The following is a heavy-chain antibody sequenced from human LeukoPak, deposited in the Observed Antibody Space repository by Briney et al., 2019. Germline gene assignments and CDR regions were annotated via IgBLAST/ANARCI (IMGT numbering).Heavy chain of an antibody. J-gene: IGHJ5*02. V-gene: IGHV1-46*01. D-gene: IGHD2-15*01. CDR1: GYTFTSYY. CDR2: INPSGGST. CDR3: ARGDGSAYYLFQS. Sequence: ASVKVSCKTSGYTFTSYYIHWVRQAPGQGLEWMGIINPSGGSTSYAQKFQGRVTMTRDMSTSTVYMELSSLRSEDTAVYYCARGDGSAYYLFQSWGQGTLVTVSS.